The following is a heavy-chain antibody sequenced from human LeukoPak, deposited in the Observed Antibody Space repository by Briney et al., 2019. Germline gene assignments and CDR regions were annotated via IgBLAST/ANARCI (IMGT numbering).Heavy chain of an antibody. D-gene: IGHD6-19*01. V-gene: IGHV3-7*01. Sequence: GSLRLSCAASGFTFSSYWMSWVRQAPGKGLEWVANIKQDGSEKYYVDSVKGRFTISRDNAKNSLYLQMSSLRAEDTAVYYCARDSYSSGPNFDYWGQGTLVTVSS. CDR2: IKQDGSEK. CDR1: GFTFSSYW. J-gene: IGHJ4*02. CDR3: ARDSYSSGPNFDY.